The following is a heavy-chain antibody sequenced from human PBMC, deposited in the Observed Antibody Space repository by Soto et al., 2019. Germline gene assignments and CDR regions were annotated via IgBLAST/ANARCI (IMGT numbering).Heavy chain of an antibody. CDR2: INAGNGNT. CDR1: GYTFTSYA. Sequence: QVQLVQSGAEVKKPGASVKVSCKASGYTFTSYAMHWVRQAPGQRLEWMGWINAGNGNTKYSQKFQGRVTITRDTSGSKAYMALSSLRSEDTAVYYCASSGAEAYYYGSGSYYNFDYWGQGTLVTVSS. D-gene: IGHD3-10*01. V-gene: IGHV1-3*01. J-gene: IGHJ4*02. CDR3: ASSGAEAYYYGSGSYYNFDY.